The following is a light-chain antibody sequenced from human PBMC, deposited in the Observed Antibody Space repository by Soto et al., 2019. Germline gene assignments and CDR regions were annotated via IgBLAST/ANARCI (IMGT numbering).Light chain of an antibody. V-gene: IGKV1-5*03. CDR2: MAS. CDR3: QQYYRQAT. CDR1: QSITNW. Sequence: DIQMTQSPSTLSASVGDRVTITCRASQSITNWLAWYQQKPGKAPKPLIYMASSLESGVPSRFSGSGGGTELTLTISSLQPDDFATYYCQQYYRQATFGQGTKVEIK. J-gene: IGKJ1*01.